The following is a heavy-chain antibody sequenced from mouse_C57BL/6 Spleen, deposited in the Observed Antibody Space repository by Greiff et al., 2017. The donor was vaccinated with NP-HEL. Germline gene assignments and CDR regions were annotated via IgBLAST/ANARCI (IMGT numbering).Heavy chain of an antibody. CDR3: ARGVRDYGTDDFDY. J-gene: IGHJ2*01. Sequence: QVQLKQPGAELVRPGTSVKLSCKASGYTFTSYWMHWVKQRPGQGLEWIGVIDPSDSYPNYNQKFKGKATLTVDPSSSTAYMQLSSLTSEDSAVYYCARGVRDYGTDDFDYWGQGTTLTVSS. V-gene: IGHV1-59*01. CDR1: GYTFTSYW. D-gene: IGHD2-4*01. CDR2: IDPSDSYP.